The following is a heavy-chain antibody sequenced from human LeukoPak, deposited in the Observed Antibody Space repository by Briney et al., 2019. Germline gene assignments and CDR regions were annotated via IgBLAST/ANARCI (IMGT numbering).Heavy chain of an antibody. V-gene: IGHV3-7*01. Sequence: PGGSLRLSCGTSGFTFSDSWMSWFRQAPGQGLEWVASIKDDGSDKYYLDSVRGRFTISRDNAEDSLYLQLDDLSAEDTAVFYCAGHLLRGQNFDYWGQGTLVTVSS. CDR3: AGHLLRGQNFDY. J-gene: IGHJ4*02. CDR2: IKDDGSDK. CDR1: GFTFSDSW.